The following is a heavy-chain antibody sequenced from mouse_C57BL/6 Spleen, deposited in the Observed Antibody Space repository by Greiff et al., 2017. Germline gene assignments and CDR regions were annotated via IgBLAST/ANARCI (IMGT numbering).Heavy chain of an antibody. D-gene: IGHD1-1*01. Sequence: VQLQQSGAELVRPGTSVKVSCKASGYTFTNYLIEWVKQRPGQGLEWIGVINPGSGGTNYNEKLQGKATLTADKSSSTAYMQLSSLTSEDSAVYFCARGDCGSSFLFDYWGQGTTLTVSS. CDR2: INPGSGGT. CDR1: GYTFTNYL. CDR3: ARGDCGSSFLFDY. J-gene: IGHJ2*01. V-gene: IGHV1-54*01.